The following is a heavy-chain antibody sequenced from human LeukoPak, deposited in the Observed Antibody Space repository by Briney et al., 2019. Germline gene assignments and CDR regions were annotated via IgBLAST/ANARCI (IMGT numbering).Heavy chain of an antibody. CDR2: IYYSGST. J-gene: IGHJ6*03. CDR3: ARDDYGGNSPYYYYMDV. Sequence: PSETLSLTRTVSGGSISSYYWSWIRQPPGKGLEWIGYIYYSGSTNYNPSLKSRVTISVDTSKNQFSLKLSSVTAADTAVYYCARDDYGGNSPYYYYMDVWGKGTTVTVSS. CDR1: GGSISSYY. D-gene: IGHD4-23*01. V-gene: IGHV4-59*01.